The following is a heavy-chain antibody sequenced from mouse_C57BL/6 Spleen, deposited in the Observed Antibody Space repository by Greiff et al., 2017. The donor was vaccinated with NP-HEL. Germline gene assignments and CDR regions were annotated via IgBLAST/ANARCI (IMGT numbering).Heavy chain of an antibody. Sequence: EVQVVESEGGLVQPGSSMKLSCTASGFTFSDYYMAWVRQVPEKGLEWVANINYDGSSTYYLDSLKSRFIISRDNAKNILYLQMSSLKSEDTATYYCARSSYGYDWYFDVWGTGTTVTVSS. CDR3: ARSSYGYDWYFDV. J-gene: IGHJ1*03. CDR1: GFTFSDYY. V-gene: IGHV5-16*01. D-gene: IGHD2-2*01. CDR2: INYDGSST.